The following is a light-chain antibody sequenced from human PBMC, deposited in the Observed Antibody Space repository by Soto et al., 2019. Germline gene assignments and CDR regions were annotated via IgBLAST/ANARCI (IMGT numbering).Light chain of an antibody. Sequence: QSALTQPPSASGSPGQSVTISCTGTSSDVGGYNYVSWYQQYPGRAPKLMIYEVTKRPSGVPDRFSGSKSGNTASLTVSGLQAEDEAEDYCSSYAASNNFYFVFGGGTKVTVL. CDR1: SSDVGGYNY. V-gene: IGLV2-8*01. J-gene: IGLJ3*02. CDR2: EVT. CDR3: SSYAASNNFYFV.